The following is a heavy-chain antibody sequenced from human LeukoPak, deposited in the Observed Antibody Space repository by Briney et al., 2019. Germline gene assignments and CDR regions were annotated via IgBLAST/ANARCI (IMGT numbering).Heavy chain of an antibody. V-gene: IGHV4-59*01. CDR1: GGSIGSYY. Sequence: SETLSLTCTVSGGSIGSYYWSWIRQPPGKGREWIGYINYSGTTNYNPSLKSRVSISVDTSKNQFSLKLSSVTAADTAVYYCARGTMMVGPWGQGTQVTVSS. D-gene: IGHD3-22*01. CDR3: ARGTMMVGP. J-gene: IGHJ5*02. CDR2: INYSGTT.